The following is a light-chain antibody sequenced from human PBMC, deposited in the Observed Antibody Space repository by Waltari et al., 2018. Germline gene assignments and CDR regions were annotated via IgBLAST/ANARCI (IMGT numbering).Light chain of an antibody. CDR3: CSYAGSNWV. J-gene: IGLJ3*02. CDR1: SSDVGSYDL. CDR2: EGS. Sequence: QSALTQPASVSGSPGQSITISCTATSSDVGSYDLVSWYQQHPGRAPKLMVYEGSKRPSGVANRFSGAKSGNTASLTISGLQAEDDADYYCCSYAGSNWVFGGGTKLTVL. V-gene: IGLV2-23*01.